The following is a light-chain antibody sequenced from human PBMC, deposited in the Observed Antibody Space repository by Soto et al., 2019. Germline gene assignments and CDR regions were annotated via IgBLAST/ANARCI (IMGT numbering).Light chain of an antibody. CDR1: SSNIGAGYD. J-gene: IGLJ1*01. CDR3: PSYDSSLSPFYV. V-gene: IGLV1-40*01. Sequence: QSVLTQPPSVSGAPGQRVTISCTGSSSNIGAGYDVHWYQQLPGTAPKLLIYGNSNRPSGVPDRFSGSKSGTSASLAIIGLRAEDEAFYYGPSYDSSLSPFYVFRTGTKFTV. CDR2: GNS.